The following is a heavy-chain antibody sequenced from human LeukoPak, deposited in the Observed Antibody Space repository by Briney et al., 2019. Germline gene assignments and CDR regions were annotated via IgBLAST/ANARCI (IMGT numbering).Heavy chain of an antibody. CDR3: ARGGLYYDFWSGYNWFDP. D-gene: IGHD3-3*01. V-gene: IGHV4-61*01. J-gene: IGHJ5*02. CDR2: IYYSGST. CDR1: GGSVSSGSYY. Sequence: SETLSLTCTVSGGSVSSGSYYWSWIRQPPGKGLEWIGYIYYSGSTNYNPSLKSRVTISVDTSKNQFSLKLSSVTAADTAVYYCARGGLYYDFWSGYNWFDPWGQGTLVTVSS.